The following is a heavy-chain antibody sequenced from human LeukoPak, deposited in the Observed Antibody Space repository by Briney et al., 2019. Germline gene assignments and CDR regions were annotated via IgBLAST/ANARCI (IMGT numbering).Heavy chain of an antibody. J-gene: IGHJ6*03. CDR2: IYSTGTT. Sequence: PSETLSLTRTVSGGSISGYFWSWIRQPPGKGPEWIGYIYSTGTTNYSPSLSSRVTISVDTSKNQHSLNLRFVTATDTAVYHCARHNPPPTGFCSGTSCFMSGSQYFYMDVWGKGTSVTVS. CDR3: ARHNPPPTGFCSGTSCFMSGSQYFYMDV. CDR1: GGSISGYF. V-gene: IGHV4-4*09. D-gene: IGHD2-2*01.